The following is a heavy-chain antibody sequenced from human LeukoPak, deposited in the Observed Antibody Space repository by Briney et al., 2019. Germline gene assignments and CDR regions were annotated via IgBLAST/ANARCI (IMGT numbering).Heavy chain of an antibody. CDR1: GFTVSSNY. V-gene: IGHV3-66*01. Sequence: GRSLRLSCAASGFTVSSNYMSWVRQAPGKGLEWVSGIYGGDSTYYADSVKGRFIISRDNSKNTLYLQMNSLRAEDTAVYYCARGDYGTFQHWGQGTLVTVSS. CDR3: ARGDYGTFQH. J-gene: IGHJ1*01. D-gene: IGHD4-17*01. CDR2: IYGGDST.